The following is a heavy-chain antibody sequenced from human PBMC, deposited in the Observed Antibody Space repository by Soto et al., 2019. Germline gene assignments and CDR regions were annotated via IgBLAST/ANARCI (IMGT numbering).Heavy chain of an antibody. CDR1: GFTFSSYG. Sequence: QVQLVESGGGVVQPGRSLRLSCAASGFTFSSYGMHWVRQAPGKGLEWVAVIWYDGSNKYYADSVKGRFTISRDNSKNTLYLQMNSLRAEDTAVDYCARDRARYYYYGMDVWGQGTTVTVSS. CDR2: IWYDGSNK. D-gene: IGHD6-6*01. CDR3: ARDRARYYYYGMDV. V-gene: IGHV3-33*01. J-gene: IGHJ6*02.